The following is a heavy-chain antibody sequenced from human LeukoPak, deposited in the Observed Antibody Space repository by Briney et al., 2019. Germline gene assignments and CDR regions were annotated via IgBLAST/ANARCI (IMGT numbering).Heavy chain of an antibody. CDR2: IYYSGST. CDR1: GGPISSGGYY. Sequence: SETLSLTCAVSGGPISSGGYYWSWIRQHPGKGLEWIGYIYYSGSTYYNPSLESRVTIPVDTSKNQFSLKVSSVTAADTAVYYCARVLNSANWNDGPSFDYWGQGALVTVSS. CDR3: ARVLNSANWNDGPSFDY. J-gene: IGHJ4*02. V-gene: IGHV4-31*11. D-gene: IGHD1-1*01.